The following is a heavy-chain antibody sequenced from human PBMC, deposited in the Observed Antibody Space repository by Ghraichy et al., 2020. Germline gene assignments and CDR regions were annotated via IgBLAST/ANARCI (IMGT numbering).Heavy chain of an antibody. V-gene: IGHV3-53*01. J-gene: IGHJ4*02. D-gene: IGHD3-22*01. CDR3: GGDTTNYYYVYH. CDR1: GFTVSNNY. CDR2: IYSGGNT. Sequence: GGSLRLSCAVSGFTVSNNYMSWVRQAPGKRLEWVSVIYSGGNTYYADSVRGRFTISRDNSKNTLYLQMSSLRVEDTAVYYCGGDTTNYYYVYHWGQGTLVTVSS.